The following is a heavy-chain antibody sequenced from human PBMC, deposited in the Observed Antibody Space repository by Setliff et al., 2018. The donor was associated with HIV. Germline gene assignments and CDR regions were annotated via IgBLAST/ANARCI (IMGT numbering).Heavy chain of an antibody. V-gene: IGHV1-2*02. CDR2: IIPNSGRT. Sequence: ASVKVSCKAYGSTFSDAYIHWVRQAPGQGLEWMGWIIPNSGRTNYAQKFKGRVTMTRDTSISTAYLELSSLRSGDTAVYYCARVPGRNYFDYWGQGTLVTVSS. J-gene: IGHJ4*02. CDR3: ARVPGRNYFDY. CDR1: GSTFSDAY.